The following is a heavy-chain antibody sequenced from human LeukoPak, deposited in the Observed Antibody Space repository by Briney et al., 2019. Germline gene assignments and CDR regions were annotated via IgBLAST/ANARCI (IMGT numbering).Heavy chain of an antibody. Sequence: ASVKVSCKASGYTFTSYYMHWVRQAPGQGLEWMGIINPSGGSTSYAQKFQGRVTMTRDTSTSTVYMELSSLRSEDTTVYYCARGLSRSIADRPFPLYWGQGTMVTVSS. J-gene: IGHJ4*02. D-gene: IGHD6-6*01. CDR3: ARGLSRSIADRPFPLY. V-gene: IGHV1-46*01. CDR2: INPSGGST. CDR1: GYTFTSYY.